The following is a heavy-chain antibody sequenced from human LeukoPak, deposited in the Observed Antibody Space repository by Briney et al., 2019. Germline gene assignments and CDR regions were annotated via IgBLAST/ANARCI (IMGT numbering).Heavy chain of an antibody. D-gene: IGHD6-25*01. CDR3: ARDGQQRARDYYYYYGMDV. CDR1: GDXVSSNSAA. V-gene: IGHV6-1*01. J-gene: IGHJ6*02. Sequence: SQTLSLTCAISGDXVSSNSAAWNWIRQSPSRGLEWLGRTYYRSKWYNDYAVSVKSRITINPDTSKNQFSLQLNSVTPEDTAVYYCARDGQQRARDYYYYYGMDVWGQGTTVTVSS. CDR2: TYYRSKWYN.